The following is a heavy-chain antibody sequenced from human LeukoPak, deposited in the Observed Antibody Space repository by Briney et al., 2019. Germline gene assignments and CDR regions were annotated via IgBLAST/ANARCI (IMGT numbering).Heavy chain of an antibody. J-gene: IGHJ4*02. CDR3: ARGSARYSSSRTTFDY. CDR2: IYYSGST. D-gene: IGHD6-13*01. V-gene: IGHV4-59*01. Sequence: SQTLSLTCTVSGGSISSYYWSWIRQPPGKGLEWIGYIYYSGSTNYNPSLKSRVTISVDTSKNQFSLKLSSVTAADTAVYYCARGSARYSSSRTTFDYWGQGTLVTVSS. CDR1: GGSISSYY.